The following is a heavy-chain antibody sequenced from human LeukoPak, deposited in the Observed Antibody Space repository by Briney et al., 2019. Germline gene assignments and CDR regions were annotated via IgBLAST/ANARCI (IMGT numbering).Heavy chain of an antibody. CDR2: IDSSSSDI. Sequence: PGGSLRLSCAASGFTFSTYAMNWVRQAPGKGLEWVSSIDSSSSDIDYGDSVKGRFTISRDNAKNSLYLQMDSLRAEDTAVYYCVRELVSGAYWGQGTLVTVSS. J-gene: IGHJ4*02. V-gene: IGHV3-21*01. CDR1: GFTFSTYA. CDR3: VRELVSGAY. D-gene: IGHD3-10*02.